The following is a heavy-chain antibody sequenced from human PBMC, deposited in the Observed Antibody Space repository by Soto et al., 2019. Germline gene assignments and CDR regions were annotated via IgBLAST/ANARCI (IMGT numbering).Heavy chain of an antibody. CDR3: AREVAARSGTWFDP. CDR2: TYYRCKWYN. CDR1: GDSVSSNSAA. Sequence: PSQTLSLTCAISGDSVSSNSAAWNWVRQSPSRGLEWLGRTYYRCKWYNDYAVSVKSRITINPDTSKNQFSLQLNSVTLEDTAVYYCAREVAARSGTWFDPWGQGTLVTVSS. V-gene: IGHV6-1*01. J-gene: IGHJ5*02. D-gene: IGHD6-6*01.